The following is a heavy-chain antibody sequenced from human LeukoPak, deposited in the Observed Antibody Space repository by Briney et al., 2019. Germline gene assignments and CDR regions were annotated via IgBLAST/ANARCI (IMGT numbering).Heavy chain of an antibody. CDR1: GFTLSSYG. D-gene: IGHD3-10*01. CDR3: AKEIPVREDGSGSYLDDY. Sequence: GGSLRLSCAASGFTLSSYGMHWVRQAPGKGLEWVAFIRHDGSNKYYADSVKGRFTISRDNSKNTLYLQMNSLRAEDTAVYYCAKEIPVREDGSGSYLDDYWGQGTLVTVSS. CDR2: IRHDGSNK. V-gene: IGHV3-30*02. J-gene: IGHJ4*02.